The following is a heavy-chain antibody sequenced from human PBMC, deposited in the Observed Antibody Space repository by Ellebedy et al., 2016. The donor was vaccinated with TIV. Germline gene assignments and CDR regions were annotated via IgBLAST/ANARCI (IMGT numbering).Heavy chain of an antibody. CDR1: GFTFSNSW. CDR3: ARDRQCSGGSCHSLSPYYYYYYGMDV. J-gene: IGHJ6*02. Sequence: PGGSLRLSCAASGFTFSNSWMSWVRQAPGKGLEWVANIKYEGSAENYVASVKGRFTISRDNSKNTLYMQMNSLGAEDTAVYYCARDRQCSGGSCHSLSPYYYYYYGMDVWGQGTTVTVSS. CDR2: IKYEGSAE. D-gene: IGHD2-15*01. V-gene: IGHV3-7*01.